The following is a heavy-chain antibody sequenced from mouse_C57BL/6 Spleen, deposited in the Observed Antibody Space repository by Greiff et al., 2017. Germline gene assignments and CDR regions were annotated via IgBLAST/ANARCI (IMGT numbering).Heavy chain of an antibody. J-gene: IGHJ2*01. CDR2: INPNNGGT. CDR1: GYTFTDYY. D-gene: IGHD1-1*01. V-gene: IGHV1-26*01. Sequence: EVQLQQSGPELVKPGASVKISCKASGYTFTDYYMNWVKQSHGKSLEWIGDINPNNGGTSYNQKFKGKATLTVDKSSSTAYMELRSLTSEDSAVYYCARLRYYGPYYFDYWGQGTTLTVSS. CDR3: ARLRYYGPYYFDY.